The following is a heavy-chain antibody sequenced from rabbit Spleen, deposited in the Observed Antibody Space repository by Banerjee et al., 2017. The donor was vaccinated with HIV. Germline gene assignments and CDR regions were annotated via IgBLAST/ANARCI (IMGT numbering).Heavy chain of an antibody. Sequence: QELLVEAGGGLVKAEGLLKLCCTASGFSFSNKAVLCLVRPAPGEGLGWFACINAGTGKAVYASWAKGRFTFSKTSSTTVTLQMTSLTAADTATYFCARDLAGVIGWNFGWWGQGTLVTVS. V-gene: IGHV1S45*01. CDR1: GFSFSNKAV. CDR3: ARDLAGVIGWNFGW. CDR2: INAGTGKA. J-gene: IGHJ4*01. D-gene: IGHD4-1*01.